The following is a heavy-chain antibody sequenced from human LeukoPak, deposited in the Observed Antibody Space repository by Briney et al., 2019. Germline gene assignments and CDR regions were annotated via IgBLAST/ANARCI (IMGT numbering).Heavy chain of an antibody. Sequence: SETLSLTCTVSGGSISSYYWSWIRQPAGKGLEWIGRIYTSGSTNYNPSLKSRVTMSVDTSKNQFSLKLSSVTAADTAVYYCVAYTSSLRWFDPWGQGTLVIVSS. D-gene: IGHD6-13*01. CDR2: IYTSGST. J-gene: IGHJ5*02. CDR3: VAYTSSLRWFDP. V-gene: IGHV4-4*07. CDR1: GGSISSYY.